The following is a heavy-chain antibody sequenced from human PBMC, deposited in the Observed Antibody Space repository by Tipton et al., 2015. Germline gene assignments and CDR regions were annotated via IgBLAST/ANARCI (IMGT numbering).Heavy chain of an antibody. CDR3: ARFDCSGGNCYSDGMDV. CDR2: ISSSGGTL. J-gene: IGHJ6*02. D-gene: IGHD2-15*01. V-gene: IGHV3-48*03. Sequence: SLRLSCAASGFIFSTYEMHWVRQAPGKGLEWVSYISSSGGTLYYADSVKGRFTISRDNAKKSLYLQMNSLRDEDTVVYYCARFDCSGGNCYSDGMDVWGQGTTVTVSS. CDR1: GFIFSTYE.